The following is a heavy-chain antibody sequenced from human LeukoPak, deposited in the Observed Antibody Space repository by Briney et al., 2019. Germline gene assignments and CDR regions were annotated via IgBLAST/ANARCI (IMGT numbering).Heavy chain of an antibody. D-gene: IGHD3-22*01. CDR2: ISGSGGST. CDR1: GFTFSSSA. Sequence: QTGGSLRLSCVASGFTFSSSALSWVRQAPGKGLQWVSSISGSGGSTYYADSVKGRFTISRDNSKNTLYLQMNSLRAEDTAVYYCAKVPTMIVVGYFDYWGQGTLVTVSS. CDR3: AKVPTMIVVGYFDY. V-gene: IGHV3-23*01. J-gene: IGHJ4*02.